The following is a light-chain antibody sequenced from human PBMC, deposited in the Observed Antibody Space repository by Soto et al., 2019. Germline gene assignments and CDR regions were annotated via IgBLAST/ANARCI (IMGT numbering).Light chain of an antibody. CDR2: KAS. CDR1: QSITNS. Sequence: DIQVTQSPSTLSASVGDRVTITCRASQSITNSLAWFQQKPGKAPKLLIYKASTLEGGVPSRFNGSGSGTEFTLSISSLQPEDFATYYCQQYHEYSKTFGQGTKVEI. CDR3: QQYHEYSKT. J-gene: IGKJ1*01. V-gene: IGKV1-5*03.